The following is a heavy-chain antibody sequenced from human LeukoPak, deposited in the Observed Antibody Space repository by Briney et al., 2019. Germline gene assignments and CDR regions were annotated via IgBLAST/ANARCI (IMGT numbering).Heavy chain of an antibody. CDR3: AKDISWGDSSGHYRYYGMDV. Sequence: PGRSLRLSCAASGFTFDDYAMHWVRQAPGKGLEWVSGISWNSGSIGYADSVKGRFTISRDNAKNSLYLQMNSLRAEDTALYYCAKDISWGDSSGHYRYYGMDVWGQGTTVTVSS. J-gene: IGHJ6*02. V-gene: IGHV3-9*01. D-gene: IGHD3-22*01. CDR1: GFTFDDYA. CDR2: ISWNSGSI.